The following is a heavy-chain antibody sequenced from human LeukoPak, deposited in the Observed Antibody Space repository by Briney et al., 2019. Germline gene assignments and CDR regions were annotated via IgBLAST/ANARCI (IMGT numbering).Heavy chain of an antibody. D-gene: IGHD2-8*02. Sequence: GGSLRLSCAASGFTFSRYAMHWGRQGPGKGREWVAYIAHHGSNTYYADSVKGRFTISRHNSKRTLYLQMNSLRGDDTAVYYCAKDGSWSCTDWGQGTLVTVSS. CDR2: IAHHGSNT. CDR3: AKDGSWSCTD. J-gene: IGHJ4*02. CDR1: GFTFSRYA. V-gene: IGHV3-30*02.